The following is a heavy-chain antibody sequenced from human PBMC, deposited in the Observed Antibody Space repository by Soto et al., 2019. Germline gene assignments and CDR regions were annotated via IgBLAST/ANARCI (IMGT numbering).Heavy chain of an antibody. CDR2: IYYSGST. D-gene: IGHD2-21*01. CDR3: ARLAAYYQCLDP. Sequence: SETLSLTCTVSGGSISSGDYYWSWIRQPPGKGLEWVGYIYYSGSTSYNPSLKSRVSLSLETSKSQLSLKLSSVTASDTAVYYCARLAAYYQCLDPWGQGTLVTVSS. V-gene: IGHV4-30-4*01. J-gene: IGHJ5*02. CDR1: GGSISSGDYY.